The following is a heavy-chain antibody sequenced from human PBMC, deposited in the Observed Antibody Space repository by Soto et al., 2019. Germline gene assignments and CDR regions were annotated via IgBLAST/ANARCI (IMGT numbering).Heavy chain of an antibody. Sequence: PSETLSLTCAVYGGSFSGYYWSWIRQHPGKGLEWTGYIYYSGSTYYNPSLKSRVTISVDTSKNQFSLKLSSVTAADTAVYYCARLVSYYYDSSDWFDPWGQGTLVTVSS. J-gene: IGHJ5*02. D-gene: IGHD3-22*01. CDR1: GGSFSGYY. CDR3: ARLVSYYYDSSDWFDP. V-gene: IGHV4-31*11. CDR2: IYYSGST.